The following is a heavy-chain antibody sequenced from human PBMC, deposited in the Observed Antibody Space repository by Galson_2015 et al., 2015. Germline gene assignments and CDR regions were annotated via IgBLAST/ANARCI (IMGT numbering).Heavy chain of an antibody. CDR1: GDSLSSYY. CDR3: ARDANDAFDI. CDR2: IYYRGTT. V-gene: IGHV4-59*12. Sequence: SETLSLTCTDSGDSLSSYYWNWIRQPPGKGLEWIGYIYYRGTTSYNSFLKSRVTMSVDTSKNQFSLNLTSVTAADTAVYYCARDANDAFDIWGQGRMVTVSS. J-gene: IGHJ3*02.